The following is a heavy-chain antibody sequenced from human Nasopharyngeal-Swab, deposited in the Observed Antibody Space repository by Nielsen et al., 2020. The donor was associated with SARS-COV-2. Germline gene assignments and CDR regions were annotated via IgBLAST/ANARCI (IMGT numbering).Heavy chain of an antibody. CDR2: ISGSGGST. Sequence: GESLKISCAASGFTFSSYAMSWVRQAPGMGLEWVSAISGSGGSTYYADSVKGRFTISRDNSKNTLDLQMNSLRAEDTAMYYCAKDRDSGDDSGEYYHYYGMDVWGQGTSVTVS. J-gene: IGHJ6*02. D-gene: IGHD5-12*01. CDR1: GFTFSSYA. CDR3: AKDRDSGDDSGEYYHYYGMDV. V-gene: IGHV3-23*01.